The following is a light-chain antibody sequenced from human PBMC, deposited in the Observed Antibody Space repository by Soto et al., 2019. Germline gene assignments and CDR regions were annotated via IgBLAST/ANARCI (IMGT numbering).Light chain of an antibody. V-gene: IGLV2-11*01. J-gene: IGLJ1*01. CDR1: SSDVGAYNF. CDR2: DVT. CDR3: CSYAGSSSLDV. Sequence: QSVLTQPRSVSGSPGQSVTISCTGTSSDVGAYNFVSWYQQHPGKAPKLLIYDVTKRPSGVPDRFSGSKSGNTASLTISGLQAEDEAEHYCCSYAGSSSLDVFGDGTKVTVL.